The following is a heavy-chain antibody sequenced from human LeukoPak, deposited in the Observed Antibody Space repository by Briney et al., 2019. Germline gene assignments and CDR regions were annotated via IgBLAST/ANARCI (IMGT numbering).Heavy chain of an antibody. CDR3: ARLSHSSGYEPPFDY. CDR2: ISYDGSNK. CDR1: GFTFSSYA. V-gene: IGHV3-30-3*01. J-gene: IGHJ4*02. D-gene: IGHD3-22*01. Sequence: PGGSLRLSCAASGFTFSSYAMHWVRQAPGKGLEWVAVISYDGSNKYYADSVKGRFTISRDNSKNTLYLQMNSLRAEDTAVYYCARLSHSSGYEPPFDYWGQGTLVTVSS.